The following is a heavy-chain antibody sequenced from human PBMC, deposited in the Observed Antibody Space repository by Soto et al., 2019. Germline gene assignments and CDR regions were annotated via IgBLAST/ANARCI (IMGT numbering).Heavy chain of an antibody. V-gene: IGHV5-51*01. CDR3: ARHCGSHFDI. J-gene: IGHJ4*02. CDR1: GYTFAGYW. Sequence: EVQLMQSGGEVKKPGESLKIFCKASGYTFAGYWIGWVRQMPGKGLEWMGIIYPGDSEATYDPSFEGQVTMSADKSTNSAYLHWNSLKASDTAIYYCARHCGSHFDIWGQGTLVSVSS. CDR2: IYPGDSEA.